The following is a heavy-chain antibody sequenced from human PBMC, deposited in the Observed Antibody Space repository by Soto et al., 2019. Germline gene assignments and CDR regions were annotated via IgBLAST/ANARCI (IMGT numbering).Heavy chain of an antibody. CDR3: ARATMIVVVIAEGSWFDP. D-gene: IGHD3-22*01. CDR1: GGSFSGYY. Sequence: KTSETLSLTCAVYGGSFSGYYWSWIRQPPGKGLEWIGEINHSGSTNYNPSLKSRVTISVDTSKNQFSLKLSSVTAADTAVYYCARATMIVVVIAEGSWFDPWGQGTLVTVSS. J-gene: IGHJ5*02. CDR2: INHSGST. V-gene: IGHV4-34*01.